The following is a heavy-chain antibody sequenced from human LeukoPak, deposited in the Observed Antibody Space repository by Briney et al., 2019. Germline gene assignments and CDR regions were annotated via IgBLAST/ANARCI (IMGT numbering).Heavy chain of an antibody. CDR2: ISAYNGNT. CDR1: GYTFTSYG. CDR3: ARAYYIVGGGDWFDP. V-gene: IGHV1-18*01. Sequence: GASVKVSCKASGYTFTSYGISWVRQAPGQGLEWMGWISAYNGNTNYAQKLQGRVTMTTDTSTSTAYMELRSLRSDDTAVYYCARAYYIVGGGDWFDPWGQGTLVTVSS. D-gene: IGHD2-21*01. J-gene: IGHJ5*02.